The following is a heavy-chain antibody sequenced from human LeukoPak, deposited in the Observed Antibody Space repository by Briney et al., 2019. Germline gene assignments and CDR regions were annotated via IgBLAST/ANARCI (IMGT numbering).Heavy chain of an antibody. Sequence: GGSLRLSCAASGFTFSTYAMTWVRQAPGKGLEWVSGISGSGGSTYYADSVKGRFTISRDNSKNTLYLQMNSLRAEDTAIYYCAKDRDIVVVPAAMGDGYFDYWGQGTLVTVSS. V-gene: IGHV3-23*01. J-gene: IGHJ4*02. D-gene: IGHD2-2*01. CDR2: ISGSGGST. CDR1: GFTFSTYA. CDR3: AKDRDIVVVPAAMGDGYFDY.